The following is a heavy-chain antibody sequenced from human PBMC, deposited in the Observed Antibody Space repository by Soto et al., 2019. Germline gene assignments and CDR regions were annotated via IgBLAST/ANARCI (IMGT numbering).Heavy chain of an antibody. CDR3: ARDETDDAFDI. CDR1: GYTFTGYY. D-gene: IGHD1-1*01. J-gene: IGHJ3*02. Sequence: ASVKVSCKASGYTFTGYYVHWVRQAPGQGLEWMGWINPNGGGTNFAQKFQGRVTMTRETSISTAYMELSRLRSDDTAVYYCARDETDDAFDIWGQGTMVTVSS. V-gene: IGHV1-2*02. CDR2: INPNGGGT.